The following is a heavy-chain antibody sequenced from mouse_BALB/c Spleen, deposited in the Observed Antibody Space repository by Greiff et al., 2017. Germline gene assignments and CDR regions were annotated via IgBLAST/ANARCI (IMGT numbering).Heavy chain of an antibody. D-gene: IGHD2-2*01. CDR3: TRRVTGYAMDY. J-gene: IGHJ4*01. Sequence: EVKLEESGGGLVQPGGSMKLSCVASGFTFSNYWMNWVRQSPEKGLEWVAEIRLKSNNYATHYAESVKGRFTISRDDSKSSVYLQMNNLRAEDTGIYYCTRRVTGYAMDYWGQGTSVTVSS. CDR1: GFTFSNYW. CDR2: IRLKSNNYAT. V-gene: IGHV6-6*02.